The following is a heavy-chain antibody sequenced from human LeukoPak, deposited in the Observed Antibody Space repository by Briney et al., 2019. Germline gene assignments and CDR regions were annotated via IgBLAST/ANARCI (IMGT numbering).Heavy chain of an antibody. J-gene: IGHJ4*02. CDR2: ISSSGSML. CDR1: GFTFSSHA. Sequence: PGGSLRLSCAASGFTFSSHAMSWVRQAPGKGLEWVSYISSSGSMLHYADSVEGRFTISRDNAKNSLYLQMSSLRVEDTAVYYCTRRPYSSSWYYFDYWGQGTLVTVSS. V-gene: IGHV3-48*04. CDR3: TRRPYSSSWYYFDY. D-gene: IGHD6-13*01.